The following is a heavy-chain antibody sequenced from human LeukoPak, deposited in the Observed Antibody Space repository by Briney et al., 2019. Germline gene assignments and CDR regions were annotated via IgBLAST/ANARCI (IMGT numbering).Heavy chain of an antibody. Sequence: SETLSLTCTVSGGTISSYYWSWIRQPPGKGLEWIGYIYYSGSTNYNPSLKSRVTISVDTSKNQFSLKLSSVTAADTAVYYCARVRVTVTTCGFDYWGQGTLVTVSS. J-gene: IGHJ4*02. CDR1: GGTISSYY. CDR3: ARVRVTVTTCGFDY. D-gene: IGHD4-17*01. V-gene: IGHV4-59*12. CDR2: IYYSGST.